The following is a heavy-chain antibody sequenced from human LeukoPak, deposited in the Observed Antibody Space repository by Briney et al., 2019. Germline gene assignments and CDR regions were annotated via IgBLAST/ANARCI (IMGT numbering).Heavy chain of an antibody. J-gene: IGHJ4*02. CDR1: GDSVSSNSAA. V-gene: IGHV6-1*01. CDR3: ARVVGGSPDY. Sequence: SQTLSLTCAISGDSVSSNSAAWNWIRQSPPRGLEWPGRTYYRSKWYNDYAVSVKSRITTTPDTSKNQLSLQLNSVTPEDTAVYYCARVVGGSPDYWGQGTLVTVSS. CDR2: TYYRSKWYN. D-gene: IGHD2-15*01.